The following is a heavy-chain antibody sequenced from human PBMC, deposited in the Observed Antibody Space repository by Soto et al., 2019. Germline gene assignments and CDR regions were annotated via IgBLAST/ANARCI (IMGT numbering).Heavy chain of an antibody. CDR2: INPSNGRT. CDR1: GYAFSSNY. J-gene: IGHJ4*02. Sequence: QVQLVQSGAEVKKPGASEKVSCKASGYAFSSNYIHWVRQAPGQGLEWMGVINPSNGRTTYAQNFHDRVTRTRDTSTSTVYIELRSLRSDDTSLSYCARRGFDYWGQGTPVTVSS. V-gene: IGHV1-46*01. CDR3: ARRGFDY.